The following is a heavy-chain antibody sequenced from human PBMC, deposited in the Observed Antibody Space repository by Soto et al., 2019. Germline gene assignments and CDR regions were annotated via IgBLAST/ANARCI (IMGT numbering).Heavy chain of an antibody. CDR1: GFTFSSYG. CDR3: ARTHDIAPYYFDY. J-gene: IGHJ4*02. Sequence: QVQLVESGGGVVQPGRSLRLSCAASGFTFSSYGMHWVRQAPGKGLEWVAVIWYDGSNKYYADSVKGRFTISRDNSKNTLYLQMNSLRAEDTAVYYCARTHDIAPYYFDYRGQGTLVTVSS. V-gene: IGHV3-33*01. D-gene: IGHD3-9*01. CDR2: IWYDGSNK.